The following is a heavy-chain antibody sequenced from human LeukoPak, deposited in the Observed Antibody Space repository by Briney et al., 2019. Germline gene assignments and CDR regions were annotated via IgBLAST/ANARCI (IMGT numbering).Heavy chain of an antibody. V-gene: IGHV4-34*01. CDR2: INHSGST. D-gene: IGHD2-2*01. CDR3: ARLGYCSCTSCQPKDFDY. Sequence: PSETLSLTCAVYGGSFSGYYWSWIRQPPGKGLEWIGEINHSGSTNYNPSLKSRVTISVDTSKNQFSLKLSSVTAADTAVYYCARLGYCSCTSCQPKDFDYWGQGTLVTVSS. CDR1: GGSFSGYY. J-gene: IGHJ4*02.